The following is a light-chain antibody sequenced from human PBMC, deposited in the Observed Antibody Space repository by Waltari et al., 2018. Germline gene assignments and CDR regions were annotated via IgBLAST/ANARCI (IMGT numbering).Light chain of an antibody. CDR1: SSVIGAFNL. CDR3: SSYISTNTLWL. J-gene: IGLJ2*01. V-gene: IGLV2-14*01. CDR2: EVN. Sequence: QSALTQPASVSGSPGQSITISCTGTSSVIGAFNLVSWYQHHPGKAPKVIIYEVNNRPSGASSRFSGSKSDNTASLTISGLQAEDEADYYCSSYISTNTLWLFGGGTKLTVL.